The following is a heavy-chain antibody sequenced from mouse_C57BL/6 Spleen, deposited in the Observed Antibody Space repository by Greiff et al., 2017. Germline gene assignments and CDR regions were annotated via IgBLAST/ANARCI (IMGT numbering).Heavy chain of an antibody. CDR2: IYPRSGNT. CDR3: AREITTVVGRAMDY. D-gene: IGHD1-1*01. CDR1: GYTFTSYG. Sequence: QVQLKQSGAELARPGASVKLSCKASGYTFTSYGISWVKQRTGQGLEWIGEIYPRSGNTYYNEKFKGKATLTADKSSSTAYMELRSLTSEDSAVYFCAREITTVVGRAMDYWGQGTSVTVSS. V-gene: IGHV1-81*01. J-gene: IGHJ4*01.